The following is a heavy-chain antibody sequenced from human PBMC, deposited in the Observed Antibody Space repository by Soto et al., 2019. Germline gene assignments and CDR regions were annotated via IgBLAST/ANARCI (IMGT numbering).Heavy chain of an antibody. CDR2: IYYSGST. D-gene: IGHD3-10*01. CDR1: GGSISSGGYY. Sequence: SETLSLTCTVSGGSISSGGYYWSWIRQHPGKGLEWIGYIYYSGSTYYNPSLKSRVTISVDTSKNQFSLKLSSVTAADTAVYYCARERLWFGEFYFDYWGQGTLVTVSS. CDR3: ARERLWFGEFYFDY. V-gene: IGHV4-31*03. J-gene: IGHJ4*02.